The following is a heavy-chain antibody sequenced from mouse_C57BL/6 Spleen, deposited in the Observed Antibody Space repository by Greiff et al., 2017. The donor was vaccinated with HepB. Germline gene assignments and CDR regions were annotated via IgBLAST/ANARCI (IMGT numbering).Heavy chain of an antibody. CDR2: INPSSGYT. V-gene: IGHV1-7*01. CDR3: ARSSITTVVAPDY. Sequence: VQLKESGAELAKPGASVKLSCKASGYTFTSYWMHWVKQRPGQGLEWIGYINPSSGYTKYNQKFKDKATSTADKSSSTAYMQLSSLTYEDSAVYYCARSSITTVVAPDYWGQGTTLTVSS. CDR1: GYTFTSYW. D-gene: IGHD1-1*01. J-gene: IGHJ2*01.